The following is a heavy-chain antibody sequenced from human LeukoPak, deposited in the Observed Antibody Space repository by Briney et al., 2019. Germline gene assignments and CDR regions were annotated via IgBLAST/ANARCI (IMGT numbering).Heavy chain of an antibody. Sequence: SGPTLVKPTQTLTLTCTFSGFSLSTSGVGVDWIRQPPGKALEWLALIYWDDDKRYSPSLKSRLTITKDTSKNQMVLTMTNMDPVDTATYYCAHGDCSGGSCYFAFDIWGQGTMVTVSS. D-gene: IGHD2-15*01. CDR3: AHGDCSGGSCYFAFDI. CDR2: IYWDDDK. V-gene: IGHV2-5*02. J-gene: IGHJ3*02. CDR1: GFSLSTSGVG.